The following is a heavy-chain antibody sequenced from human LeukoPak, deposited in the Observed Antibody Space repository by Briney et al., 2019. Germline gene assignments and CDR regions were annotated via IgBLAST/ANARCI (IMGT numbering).Heavy chain of an antibody. CDR2: INHSGST. CDR3: ARAARTYYMDV. V-gene: IGHV4-34*01. J-gene: IGHJ6*03. D-gene: IGHD6-6*01. Sequence: IGEINHSGSTNYNPSLKSRVTISVDTSKNQFSLKLSSVTAADTAVYYCARAARTYYMDVWGKGTTVTVSS.